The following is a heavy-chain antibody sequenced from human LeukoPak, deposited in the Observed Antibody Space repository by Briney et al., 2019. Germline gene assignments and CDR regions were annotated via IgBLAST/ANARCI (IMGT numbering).Heavy chain of an antibody. V-gene: IGHV6-1*01. D-gene: IGHD3-10*01. CDR3: AREVLRITMVRGVKRGMDV. Sequence: SQTLSLTCAISGDSVSSNSAAWNWIRQSPSRGLEWLGRTYYRSKWYNDYAVSVKSRITINPDTSKNQFSLQLNSVTPEDTAVYYCAREVLRITMVRGVKRGMDVWGQGTTVTVSS. CDR2: TYYRSKWYN. J-gene: IGHJ6*02. CDR1: GDSVSSNSAA.